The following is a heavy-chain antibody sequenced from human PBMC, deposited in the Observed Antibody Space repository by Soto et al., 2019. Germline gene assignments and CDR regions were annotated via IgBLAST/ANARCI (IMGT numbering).Heavy chain of an antibody. CDR3: AKVSDSWELLPGMDV. Sequence: QVQLVESGGGVVQPGRSLRLSCAASGFTFSSYGMHWVRQAPGKGLEWVAVISYDGSNKYYADSVKGRFTISRDNSKNTLYLQMNSPRAEDTAVYYCAKVSDSWELLPGMDVWGQGTTVTVSS. CDR1: GFTFSSYG. CDR2: ISYDGSNK. D-gene: IGHD1-26*01. J-gene: IGHJ6*02. V-gene: IGHV3-30*18.